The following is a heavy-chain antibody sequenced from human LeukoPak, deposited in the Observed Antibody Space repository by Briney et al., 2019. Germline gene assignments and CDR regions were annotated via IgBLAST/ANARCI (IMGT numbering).Heavy chain of an antibody. V-gene: IGHV4-59*11. J-gene: IGHJ4*01. D-gene: IGHD5-12*01. CDR2: VFDSGST. CDR3: VGEVARGFRFDY. CDR1: GATISGHY. Sequence: PSETLSLTCTVSGATISGHYWSWIRQPPGKGLEWIGYVFDSGSTIYNPSLKSQASMSLDMPKSQFSLKLSSVTAADTAVYYCVGEVARGFRFDYWGHGTLVTVSS.